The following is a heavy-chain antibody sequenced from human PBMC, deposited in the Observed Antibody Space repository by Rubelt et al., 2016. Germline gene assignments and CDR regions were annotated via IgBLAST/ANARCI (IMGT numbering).Heavy chain of an antibody. CDR3: ARHRVDTTTSSEYYFDF. D-gene: IGHD5-18*01. J-gene: IGHJ4*02. CDR2: IYYSGST. CDR1: GGSISSSSYY. Sequence: QLHLQESGPGLVKPSETLSLTCTVSGGSISSSSYYWGWIRQPPGKGLAWIGSIYYSGSTYSTPSLKSQITMSVDTSKNQFSMKLGYVTAADTAVYYCARHRVDTTTSSEYYFDFCGQGTLVTVSS. V-gene: IGHV4-39*01.